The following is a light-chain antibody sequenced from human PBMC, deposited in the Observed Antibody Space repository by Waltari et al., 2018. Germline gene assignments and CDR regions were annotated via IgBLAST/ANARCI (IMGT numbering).Light chain of an antibody. CDR1: SSDVGGYNP. CDR2: DVT. J-gene: IGLJ1*01. V-gene: IGLV2-14*01. Sequence: QSALTQPASVSGSPGQSITVSCTGTSSDVGGYNPVSWYPQPPGKAPKVMIYDVTNRPAWLSSRFSGSKSGHTASLTISVLQAEDEADYYCSSYTSSATLVFGTGTKVTVL. CDR3: SSYTSSATLV.